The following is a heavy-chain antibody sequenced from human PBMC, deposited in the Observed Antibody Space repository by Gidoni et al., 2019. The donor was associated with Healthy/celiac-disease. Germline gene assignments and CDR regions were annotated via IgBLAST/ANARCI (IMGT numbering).Heavy chain of an antibody. CDR2: ISWNSGSI. CDR3: AKAGPGIAAADPYYYGMDV. J-gene: IGHJ6*02. D-gene: IGHD6-13*01. Sequence: EVQRVQSGGGLVQPGRSLRLSWSASGFTFDHYAMHWVRQAPGKGLEGVSGISWNSGSIGYADSVKGRFTISRDNAKNSPYLQMNSLRAEDTALYYCAKAGPGIAAADPYYYGMDVWGQGTTVTVSS. CDR1: GFTFDHYA. V-gene: IGHV3-9*01.